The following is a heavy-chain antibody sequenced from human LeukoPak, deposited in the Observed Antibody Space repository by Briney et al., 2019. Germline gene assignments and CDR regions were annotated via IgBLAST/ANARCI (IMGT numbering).Heavy chain of an antibody. CDR3: ARSSLRFVDYYYYMDV. J-gene: IGHJ6*03. CDR1: GGSFTNCP. Sequence: ASVKVSCKASGGSFTNCPFHWVRQAPGQGLEWMGGIIPMFGSTDYAQKFQGRLTITADKSTSTAYMELSSLRSEDTAVYYCARSSLRFVDYYYYMDVWGKGTTVTVSS. D-gene: IGHD5/OR15-5a*01. CDR2: IIPMFGST. V-gene: IGHV1-69*06.